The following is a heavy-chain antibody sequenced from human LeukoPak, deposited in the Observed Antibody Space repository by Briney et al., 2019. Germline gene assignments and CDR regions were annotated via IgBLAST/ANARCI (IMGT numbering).Heavy chain of an antibody. CDR2: IYPGDSDT. J-gene: IGHJ4*02. CDR1: GYSFTTYW. CDR3: ARPGRERWLQSAVDY. D-gene: IGHD5-24*01. Sequence: GESLKISCKASGYSFTTYWIGWVRQMPGKGLEWMGIIYPGDSDTRYSPSFQGQVTISADKSITTAYLQWSSLKASDTAMYYCARPGRERWLQSAVDYWGQGTLVTVSS. V-gene: IGHV5-51*01.